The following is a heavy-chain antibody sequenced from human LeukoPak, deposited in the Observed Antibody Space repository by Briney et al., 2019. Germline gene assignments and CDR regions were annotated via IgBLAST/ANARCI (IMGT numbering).Heavy chain of an antibody. CDR2: IYYSGST. Sequence: SETLSLTCTVSGGSISSYYWSWIRQPPGKGLEWIGYIYYSGSTNYNPSLKSRVTISVDTSKNQFSLKLSSVTAADTAVYYCARDQGWFDPWGQGTLVTVSS. CDR1: GGSISSYY. CDR3: ARDQGWFDP. V-gene: IGHV4-59*12. J-gene: IGHJ5*02.